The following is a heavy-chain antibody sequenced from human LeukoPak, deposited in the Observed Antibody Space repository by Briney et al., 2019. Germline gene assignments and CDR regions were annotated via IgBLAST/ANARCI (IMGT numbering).Heavy chain of an antibody. D-gene: IGHD3-10*02. Sequence: PGGSLRLSCAASGFTFSHYEMNWVRQAPGKGLEWVSYISSSGSTIYYADSVKGRSTISRDNAKNSLYLQMNSLRAEDTAVYYCAELGITMIGGVWGKGTTVTISS. CDR2: ISSSGSTI. CDR1: GFTFSHYE. CDR3: AELGITMIGGV. J-gene: IGHJ6*04. V-gene: IGHV3-48*03.